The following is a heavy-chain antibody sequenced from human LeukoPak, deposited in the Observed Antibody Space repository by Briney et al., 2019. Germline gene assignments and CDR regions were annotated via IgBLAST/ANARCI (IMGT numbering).Heavy chain of an antibody. Sequence: ASVKVSCKVSGYALTELSMHWVRQAPGKGLEWMGGFDPEDGETIYAQKFQGRVTMTEGTSTDTAYMELSSLRSEDTAVYYCATWYYYDSSGYRVLSAFDIWGQGTMVTVSS. CDR1: GYALTELS. CDR2: FDPEDGET. V-gene: IGHV1-24*01. D-gene: IGHD3-22*01. J-gene: IGHJ3*02. CDR3: ATWYYYDSSGYRVLSAFDI.